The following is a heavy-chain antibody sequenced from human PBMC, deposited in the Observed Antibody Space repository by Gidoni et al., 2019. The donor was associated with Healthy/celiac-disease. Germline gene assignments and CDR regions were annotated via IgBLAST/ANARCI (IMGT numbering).Heavy chain of an antibody. CDR1: GGSISSYY. J-gene: IGHJ5*02. CDR2: LYYSGST. V-gene: IGHV4-59*01. CDR3: ARVRGWKEGWFDP. Sequence: QVQLQESGPGLVKPSETLSLTCTVSGGSISSYYWSWIRQPPGKGLEWIGYLYYSGSTNYNPSLKSRVTISVDTSKNQFSLKLSSVTAADTAVYYCARVRGWKEGWFDPWGQGTLVTVSS. D-gene: IGHD6-19*01.